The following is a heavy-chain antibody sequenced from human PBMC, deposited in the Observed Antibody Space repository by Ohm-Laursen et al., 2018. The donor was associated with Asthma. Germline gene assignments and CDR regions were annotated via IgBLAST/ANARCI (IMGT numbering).Heavy chain of an antibody. J-gene: IGHJ4*02. D-gene: IGHD3-3*01. Sequence: SLRLSCPASGFTFRSYSMNWVRPAPGKGLEWVSSISSSSSYIYYADSVKGRFTIPRDNAKNSLYLQMNSLRAEDTAVYYCARDVMEWYLPAFDFWGQGALVTVSS. V-gene: IGHV3-21*01. CDR3: ARDVMEWYLPAFDF. CDR1: GFTFRSYS. CDR2: ISSSSSYI.